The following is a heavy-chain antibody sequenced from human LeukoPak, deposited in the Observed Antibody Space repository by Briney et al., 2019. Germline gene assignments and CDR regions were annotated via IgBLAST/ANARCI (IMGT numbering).Heavy chain of an antibody. Sequence: ASVKVSCKASGYTFTSYGISWVRQAPGQGLEWMRWISAYNGNTNYAQKLQGRVTMTTDTSTSTAYMELRSPRSDDTAVYYCARDITIFGVVTEYYFDYWGQGTLVTVSS. V-gene: IGHV1-18*01. CDR1: GYTFTSYG. D-gene: IGHD3-3*01. CDR3: ARDITIFGVVTEYYFDY. J-gene: IGHJ4*02. CDR2: ISAYNGNT.